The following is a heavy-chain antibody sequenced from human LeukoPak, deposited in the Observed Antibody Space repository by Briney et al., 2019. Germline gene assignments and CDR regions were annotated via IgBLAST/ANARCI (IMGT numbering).Heavy chain of an antibody. Sequence: GGSLRLSCAASGFTFSSYGMHWVRQAPGKGLEWVSSISSSSNYIYYADSVKGRFTISRDNAKNSLYLQMNSLRAEDTAVYYCARDSGYYYDSSGYHDAFDIWGQGTKVTVSS. CDR1: GFTFSSYG. J-gene: IGHJ3*02. D-gene: IGHD3-22*01. V-gene: IGHV3-21*06. CDR3: ARDSGYYYDSSGYHDAFDI. CDR2: ISSSSNYI.